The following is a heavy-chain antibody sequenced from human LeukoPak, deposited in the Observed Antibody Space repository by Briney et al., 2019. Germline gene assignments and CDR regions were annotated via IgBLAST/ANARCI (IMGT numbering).Heavy chain of an antibody. V-gene: IGHV3-21*01. CDR2: ISSSSDYI. CDR3: ARDHRLAWLLMGGAEYFDY. J-gene: IGHJ4*02. Sequence: GGSLRLSCAASEFTFSSYNMNWVRQAPGKGLEWVSSISSSSDYIYYADSVKGRFTISRDNAKNSLYLQMNSLRAEDTAVYYCARDHRLAWLLMGGAEYFDYWGQGTLVTVSS. CDR1: EFTFSSYN. D-gene: IGHD3-3*01.